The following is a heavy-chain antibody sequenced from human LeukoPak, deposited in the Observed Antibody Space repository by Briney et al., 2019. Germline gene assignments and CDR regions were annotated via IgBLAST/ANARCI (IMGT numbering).Heavy chain of an antibody. CDR2: INHSGST. V-gene: IGHV4-34*01. CDR3: ARGRIRVTIFGVVNNWSDP. Sequence: SETLSLTCAVYGGSFSGYYWSWIRQPPGKGLEWIGEINHSGSTNYNPSLKSRVTISVDTSKNQFSLKLSSVTAADTAVYYCARGRIRVTIFGVVNNWSDPWGQGTLVTVSS. J-gene: IGHJ5*02. CDR1: GGSFSGYY. D-gene: IGHD3-3*01.